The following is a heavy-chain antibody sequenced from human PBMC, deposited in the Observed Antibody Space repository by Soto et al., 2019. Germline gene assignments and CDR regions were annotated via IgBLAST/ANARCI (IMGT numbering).Heavy chain of an antibody. D-gene: IGHD4-17*01. V-gene: IGHV3-66*01. CDR2: IDSGGST. J-gene: IGHJ6*02. Sequence: VQLVESGGGLVQPGGSLRLSCAASGFAVSTSYMNWVRQAPGKGLEWVSVIDSGGSTNHADSVKGRFTISTDVSKNKLFLQMNTLRAEHTAVYYCATILTTMTPEEHVYYGLDVWGQGTTVTVSS. CDR3: ATILTTMTPEEHVYYGLDV. CDR1: GFAVSTSY.